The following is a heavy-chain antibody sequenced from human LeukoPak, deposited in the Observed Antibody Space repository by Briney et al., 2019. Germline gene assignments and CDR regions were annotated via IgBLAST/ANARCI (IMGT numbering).Heavy chain of an antibody. V-gene: IGHV3-48*02. CDR2: IYSSDTT. Sequence: GGSLRLSCAASGFTFSGYAMNWVRQAPGKGLEWVSHIYSSDTTYADSVKGRFTISRDNAKNSLYLQMNSLRDEDTAVYYCARDLHYTFDIWGQGTMVTASS. D-gene: IGHD3-10*01. CDR3: ARDLHYTFDI. J-gene: IGHJ3*02. CDR1: GFTFSGYA.